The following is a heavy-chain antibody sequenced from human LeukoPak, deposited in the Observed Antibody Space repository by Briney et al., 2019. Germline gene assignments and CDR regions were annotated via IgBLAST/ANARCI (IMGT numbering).Heavy chain of an antibody. CDR3: ARGRRYDSSGYYYAYYYYYMDV. V-gene: IGHV1-8*01. CDR2: MNPNSGNT. CDR1: GYTFTRCD. D-gene: IGHD3-22*01. Sequence: ASVKVSCKASGYTFTRCDINWVRQATGQGLEWMGWMNPNSGNTGYAQKFPGRVTMTRNTSISTAYMELSSLRSEDTAVYYCARGRRYDSSGYYYAYYYYYMDVWGKGTTVTVSS. J-gene: IGHJ6*03.